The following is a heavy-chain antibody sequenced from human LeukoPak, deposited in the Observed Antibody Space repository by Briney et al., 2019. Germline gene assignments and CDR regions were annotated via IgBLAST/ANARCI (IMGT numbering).Heavy chain of an antibody. J-gene: IGHJ4*02. CDR1: GGSFSGYY. Sequence: PSETLSLTCAVYGGSFSGYYWSWIRQPPGEGLEWIGEINHSGSTNCNPSLKSRVTISVDTSKNQFSLKLSSVTAADTAVYYCARGDGRDGYKGRLEYWGQGNLVTVSS. D-gene: IGHD5-24*01. V-gene: IGHV4-34*01. CDR2: INHSGST. CDR3: ARGDGRDGYKGRLEY.